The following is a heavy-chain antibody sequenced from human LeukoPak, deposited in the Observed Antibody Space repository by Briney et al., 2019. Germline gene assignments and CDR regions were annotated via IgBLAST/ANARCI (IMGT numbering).Heavy chain of an antibody. Sequence: VASVKVSCKASGYTFTGYYMHWVRQAPGQGLEWMGRINPNSGGTNYAQKFQGRVTMTRDTSISTACMELSRLRSDDTAVYYCARGGAATVSSYYYYYYMDVWGKGTTVTVSS. CDR1: GYTFTGYY. CDR3: ARGGAATVSSYYYYYYMDV. V-gene: IGHV1-2*06. CDR2: INPNSGGT. J-gene: IGHJ6*03. D-gene: IGHD4-17*01.